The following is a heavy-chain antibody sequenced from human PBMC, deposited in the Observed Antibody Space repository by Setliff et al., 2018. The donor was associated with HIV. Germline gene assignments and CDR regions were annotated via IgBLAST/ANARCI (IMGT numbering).Heavy chain of an antibody. CDR3: ARGGHYSGSYLPRDYYMDV. CDR2: INIGNGNT. J-gene: IGHJ6*03. Sequence: ASVKVSCKASGYTFSRYAMHWVRQAPGQRLEWMGWINIGNGNTVYAQELQGRVTITWDTSASTAYMELSSLRSEDTAVYYCARGGHYSGSYLPRDYYMDVWGKGTTVTVSS. D-gene: IGHD1-26*01. CDR1: GYTFSRYA. V-gene: IGHV1-3*03.